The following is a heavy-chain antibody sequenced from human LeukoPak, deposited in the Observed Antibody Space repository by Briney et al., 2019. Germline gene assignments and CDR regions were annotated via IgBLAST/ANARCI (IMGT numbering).Heavy chain of an antibody. CDR2: MYYSGST. V-gene: IGHV4-59*01. J-gene: IGHJ4*02. D-gene: IGHD4-23*01. CDR1: GGSISYYY. CDR3: ARGRYGGNSGFFDY. Sequence: SETLSLTCTVSGGSISYYYWSWIRQPPGKGLEGIGYMYYSGSTNYNPSLRSRVTMSVGTSKNQFSLRLSSVTAADTAVYYCARGRYGGNSGFFDYWGQGTLVTVSS.